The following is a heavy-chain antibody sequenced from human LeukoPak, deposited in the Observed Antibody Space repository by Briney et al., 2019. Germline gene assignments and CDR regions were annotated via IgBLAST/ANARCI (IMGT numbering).Heavy chain of an antibody. CDR3: ARFDYMGTCFDY. V-gene: IGHV3-53*01. CDR2: IYSGGST. D-gene: IGHD4-11*01. Sequence: GGSLRLSCAASGFTVSSNYMSWVRQAPGEGLEWVSAIYSGGSTFYADSVKGRFTISRDNSKNTLHLQMNSLRAEDTAVYYCARFDYMGTCFDYWGQGTLVTVSS. CDR1: GFTVSSNY. J-gene: IGHJ4*02.